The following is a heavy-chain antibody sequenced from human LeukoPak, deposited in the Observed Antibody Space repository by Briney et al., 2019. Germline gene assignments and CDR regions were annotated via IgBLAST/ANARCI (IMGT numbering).Heavy chain of an antibody. CDR3: AKGNWRYFDY. Sequence: GGSLRLSCAASGFTFRSYWMHWVRQVPGKGLVWVSRINSDGSSTSHADSVKGRFTISRDNAKNTLYLQMNSLGADDTAAYYCAKGNWRYFDYWGQGTLVTVSS. CDR2: INSDGSST. V-gene: IGHV3-74*01. CDR1: GFTFRSYW. D-gene: IGHD1-1*01. J-gene: IGHJ4*02.